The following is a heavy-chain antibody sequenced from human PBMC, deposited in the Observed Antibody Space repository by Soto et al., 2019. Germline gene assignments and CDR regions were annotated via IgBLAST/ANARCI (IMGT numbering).Heavy chain of an antibody. V-gene: IGHV4-39*01. CDR1: GDSINNRSYY. CDR3: ARKRTSVVTQAYFDS. J-gene: IGHJ4*02. CDR2: IYYSGST. D-gene: IGHD2-21*02. Sequence: SETLSLTCTVTGDSINNRSYYWGWIRQPPGKGLEWIGSIYYSGSTYNNPSLKSRVSMSVDTSKNQFSLKLRSVTAADTALYYSARKRTSVVTQAYFDSWGQGSLVTVSS.